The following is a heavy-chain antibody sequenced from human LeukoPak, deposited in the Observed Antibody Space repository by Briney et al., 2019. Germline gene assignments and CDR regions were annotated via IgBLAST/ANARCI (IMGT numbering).Heavy chain of an antibody. V-gene: IGHV3-30*02. J-gene: IGHJ4*02. D-gene: IGHD1-26*01. CDR1: GFSFSSYG. CDR2: IRYDGSNK. Sequence: GGSLRLSCAASGFSFSSYGMHWVRQAPGKGLEWVAFIRYDGSNKYDADSVKGRFAISRDNSKNTLFLQMNNLRAEDTAVYYCARVDWEGSGSYYFDYWGQGTLVTVSS. CDR3: ARVDWEGSGSYYFDY.